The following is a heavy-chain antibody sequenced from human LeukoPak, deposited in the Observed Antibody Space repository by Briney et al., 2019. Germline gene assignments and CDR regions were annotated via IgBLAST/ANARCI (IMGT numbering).Heavy chain of an antibody. J-gene: IGHJ6*03. CDR2: IYYSGST. Sequence: SETLSLTCTVSGGSISSSSYYWGWIRQPPGKGLEWIGSIYYSGSTYYSPSLKSRVAISVDTSKNQFSLKLSSVTAADAAVYYCARYSNYGDYYYYYMDVWGKGTTVTVSS. CDR3: ARYSNYGDYYYYYMDV. V-gene: IGHV4-39*07. CDR1: GGSISSSSYY. D-gene: IGHD4-11*01.